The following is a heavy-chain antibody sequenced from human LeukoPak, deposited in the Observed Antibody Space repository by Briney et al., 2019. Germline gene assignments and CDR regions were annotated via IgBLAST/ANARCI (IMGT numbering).Heavy chain of an antibody. J-gene: IGHJ4*02. V-gene: IGHV4-34*01. Sequence: SETLSLTCAVYGGSFSGYYWSWIRQPPGKGLEWIGEINHSGSTNYNPSLKSRVTISVDTSKNQFSLKLSSVTAADTAVYYCARGYDSGGYYSDYWGQGTLVTVSS. CDR1: GGSFSGYY. CDR3: ARGYDSGGYYSDY. CDR2: INHSGST. D-gene: IGHD3-22*01.